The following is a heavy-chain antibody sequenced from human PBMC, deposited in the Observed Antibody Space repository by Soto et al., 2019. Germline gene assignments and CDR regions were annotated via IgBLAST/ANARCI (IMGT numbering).Heavy chain of an antibody. CDR2: IYYSGST. V-gene: IGHV4-39*01. J-gene: IGHJ4*02. CDR3: ARGFPTVVTVDE. D-gene: IGHD4-17*01. Sequence: SETLSLTCTVSGGSISSSSYYWGWIRQPPGKGLEWIGSIYYSGSTYYNPSLKSRVTISVDTSKNQFSLKLSSVTAADTAVYYCARGFPTVVTVDEWGQGTLVTVSS. CDR1: GGSISSSSYY.